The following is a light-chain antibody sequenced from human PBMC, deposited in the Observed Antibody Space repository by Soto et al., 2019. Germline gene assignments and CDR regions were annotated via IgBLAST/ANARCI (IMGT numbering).Light chain of an antibody. CDR2: KAS. CDR3: QQYNSYPPP. J-gene: IGKJ3*01. Sequence: DIQMTQSPSTLSASVGDRVTITCRASQSISSWLAWYQQKPGKAPKLLIYKASSLESGVPSRFSGSGSGTEFTLTISSLQPDDFATYYCQQYNSYPPPFGPGTKVDIK. CDR1: QSISSW. V-gene: IGKV1-5*03.